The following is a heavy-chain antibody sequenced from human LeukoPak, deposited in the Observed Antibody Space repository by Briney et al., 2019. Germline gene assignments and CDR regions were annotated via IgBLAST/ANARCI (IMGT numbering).Heavy chain of an antibody. Sequence: GGSLRLSCAASGFTFSSYSMNWVRQAPGKGLEWVSSISSSSSYIYYADSVKGRFTISRDNAKNSLYLQMNSLRAEDTAVYYCARDVGLVVAGLVYWGQGTLVTVSS. D-gene: IGHD6-19*01. CDR2: ISSSSSYI. CDR1: GFTFSSYS. CDR3: ARDVGLVVAGLVY. V-gene: IGHV3-21*01. J-gene: IGHJ4*02.